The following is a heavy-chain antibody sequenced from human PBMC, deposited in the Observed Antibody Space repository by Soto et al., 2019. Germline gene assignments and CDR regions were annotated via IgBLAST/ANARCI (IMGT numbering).Heavy chain of an antibody. Sequence: GGSLRLSCAASGFTFSSYAMSWVRQAPGKGLEWVSAISGGGGSTYYADSVKGRFTISRDNSKNTLYLQMNSLRAEDPAVYYCAKDALYDSSGCYLSTTPHNWFGPWGQGTLVTV. CDR2: ISGGGGST. V-gene: IGHV3-23*01. J-gene: IGHJ5*02. D-gene: IGHD3-22*01. CDR3: AKDALYDSSGCYLSTTPHNWFGP. CDR1: GFTFSSYA.